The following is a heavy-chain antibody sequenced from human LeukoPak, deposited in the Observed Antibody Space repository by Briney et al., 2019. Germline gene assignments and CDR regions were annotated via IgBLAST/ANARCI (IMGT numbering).Heavy chain of an antibody. CDR2: IYYSGST. CDR3: ARTQKYYDILTGYSSPYYFDY. J-gene: IGHJ4*02. V-gene: IGHV4-59*01. Sequence: SETLSLTCTVSGGSISSYYWSWIRQPPGKGLEWIGYIYYSGSTNYNPSLKSRVTISVDTSKNQFSLKLSSVTAADTAVYYCARTQKYYDILTGYSSPYYFDYWGQGTLVTVSS. D-gene: IGHD3-9*01. CDR1: GGSISSYY.